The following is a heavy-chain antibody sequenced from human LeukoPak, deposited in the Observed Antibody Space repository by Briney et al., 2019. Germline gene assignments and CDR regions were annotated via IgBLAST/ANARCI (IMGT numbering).Heavy chain of an antibody. J-gene: IGHJ3*02. CDR2: INPSGGSA. V-gene: IGHV1-46*01. CDR3: ARDLEYDLLAFDI. D-gene: IGHD3-16*01. Sequence: GASVKVSCKASGYTFTSYYMHWVRQAPGQGLEWMGIINPSGGSASYAQKFQGRVTMTRDTSTSTVYMELSSLRSGDTAVYYCARDLEYDLLAFDIWGQGTMVTVSS. CDR1: GYTFTSYY.